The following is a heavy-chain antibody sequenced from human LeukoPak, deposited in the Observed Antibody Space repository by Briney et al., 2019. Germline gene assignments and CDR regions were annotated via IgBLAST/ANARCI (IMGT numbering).Heavy chain of an antibody. J-gene: IGHJ6*04. D-gene: IGHD2-15*01. V-gene: IGHV1-18*04. Sequence: ASVKVSCKASGYTFTSYGISWVRQAPGQGLEWMGWISAYNGNTNYAQKLQGRVTMTTDTSTSTAYMELRSLRSDDTAVYYCAVNLAAEGPLYCYGMDVWGKGTTVTVSS. CDR1: GYTFTSYG. CDR2: ISAYNGNT. CDR3: AVNLAAEGPLYCYGMDV.